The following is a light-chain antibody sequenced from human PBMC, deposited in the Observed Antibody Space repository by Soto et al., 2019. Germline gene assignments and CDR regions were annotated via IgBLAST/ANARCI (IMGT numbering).Light chain of an antibody. CDR2: DAS. Sequence: EIVLTQSPATLSLSPGERATLSCRASKSVGTFLAWYQQKPGQAPKLIIYDASNRATGIPARFSGTGSGTDFALIISSVEPEYFAVYYRQQRTNWPRTFGQGTKLDIK. CDR3: QQRTNWPRT. CDR1: KSVGTF. J-gene: IGKJ2*01. V-gene: IGKV3-11*01.